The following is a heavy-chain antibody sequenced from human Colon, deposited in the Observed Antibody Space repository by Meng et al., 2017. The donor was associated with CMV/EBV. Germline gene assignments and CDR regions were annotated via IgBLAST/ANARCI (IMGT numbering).Heavy chain of an antibody. J-gene: IGHJ6*02. CDR1: RVSMNNYL. D-gene: IGHD2/OR15-2a*01. V-gene: IGHV4-59*01. Sequence: SETLSLTCTVSRVSMNNYLWSWIRQSPGKGPEWIGYINYSGTTNYNPSLRGRVTISVDTSKNQFSLDLYSVTAADTAVYFCARGGGTQFFYWGQGTTVTVSS. CDR2: INYSGTT. CDR3: ARGGGTQFFY.